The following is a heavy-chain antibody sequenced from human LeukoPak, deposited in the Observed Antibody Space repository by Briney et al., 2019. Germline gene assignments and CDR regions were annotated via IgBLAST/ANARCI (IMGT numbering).Heavy chain of an antibody. CDR2: IYYRGST. J-gene: IGHJ5*02. CDR1: VGSLTVVS. V-gene: IGHV4-59*01. Sequence: LETLSLSCTVSVGSLTVVSMSWVRQPPGEGLEWIGYIYYRGSTNYNPSLKSRVTISVDTSKTEFSLELSSVTAADTAVYYWARGGVNYKIAGPWGRGALVTVSS. CDR3: ARGGVNYKIAGP. D-gene: IGHD3-10*01.